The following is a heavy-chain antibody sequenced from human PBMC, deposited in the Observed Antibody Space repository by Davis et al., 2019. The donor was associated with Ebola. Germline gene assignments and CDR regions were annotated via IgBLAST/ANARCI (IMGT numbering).Heavy chain of an antibody. CDR3: ARDRRITMVRGVIIEDYYYGMDV. Sequence: GGSLRLSCAASGFTFSSYCMRWVRQAPGKGLEWVAVIWYDGGNKYYADSVKGRFTISRDNSKNTLYLQMNSLRSDDTAVYYCARDRRITMVRGVIIEDYYYGMDVWGQGTTVTVSS. CDR1: GFTFSSYC. D-gene: IGHD3-10*01. V-gene: IGHV3-30*19. J-gene: IGHJ6*02. CDR2: IWYDGGNK.